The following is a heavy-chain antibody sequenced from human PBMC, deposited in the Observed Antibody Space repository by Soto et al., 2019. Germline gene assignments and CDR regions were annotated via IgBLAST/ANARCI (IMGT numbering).Heavy chain of an antibody. CDR1: GFTFSSYC. CDR3: ARDMGYSSGQGFDY. V-gene: IGHV3-33*01. CDR2: IWNDGINK. J-gene: IGHJ4*02. D-gene: IGHD6-19*01. Sequence: GGSLRLSGAASGFTFSSYCMQWVRQAPGKGLEWVALIWNDGINKYYSDSVKGRFTISRDNSKNTLDLQMNSLRAEDTAVYYCARDMGYSSGQGFDYFRERTLIPF.